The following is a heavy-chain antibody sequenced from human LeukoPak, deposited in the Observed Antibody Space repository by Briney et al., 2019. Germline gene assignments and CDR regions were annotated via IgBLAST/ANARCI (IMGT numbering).Heavy chain of an antibody. CDR1: GFTFSSYG. D-gene: IGHD6-13*01. CDR3: ARGIAAAGHYYYMDV. Sequence: GGSLRLSCAASGFTFSSYGMSWVRQAPGKGLEWVSAISGSGGSTYYADSVKGRFTISRDNAKNSLYLQMNSLRAEDTAVYYCARGIAAAGHYYYMDVWGKGTTVTVSS. J-gene: IGHJ6*03. CDR2: ISGSGGST. V-gene: IGHV3-23*01.